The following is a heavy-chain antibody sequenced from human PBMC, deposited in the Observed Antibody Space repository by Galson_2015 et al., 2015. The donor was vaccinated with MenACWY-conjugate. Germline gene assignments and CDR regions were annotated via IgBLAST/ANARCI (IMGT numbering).Heavy chain of an antibody. CDR2: LKSETYGGST. J-gene: IGHJ4*03. V-gene: IGHV3-15*01. CDR1: GFTFSNAW. D-gene: IGHD4-17*01. CDR3: TTGIYGMNSPVRDY. Sequence: SLRLSCAASGFTFSNAWMSWVRQAPGKGLEWVGGLKSETYGGSTDYAAHGRGRFTISRDDTKHTLFLQMNSLKIGDTAVYYCTTGIYGMNSPVRDYWGQGTTVTVSS.